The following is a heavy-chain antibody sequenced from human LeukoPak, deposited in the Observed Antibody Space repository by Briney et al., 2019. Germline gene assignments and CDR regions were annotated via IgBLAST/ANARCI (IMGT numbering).Heavy chain of an antibody. CDR1: GSSISSGYC. J-gene: IGHJ4*02. CDR2: IYHSGST. CDR3: AGANHDSPGNVDY. V-gene: IGHV4-38-2*01. Sequence: KPSETLSLTCAVSGSSISSGYCWSWNRQPPGKGLEWIGSIYHSGSTYYNPSLKSRVTVDVDKSKNHFTLKLRSVSAADPAGYYCAGANHDSPGNVDYWGQGTLVPVSS. D-gene: IGHD3-22*01.